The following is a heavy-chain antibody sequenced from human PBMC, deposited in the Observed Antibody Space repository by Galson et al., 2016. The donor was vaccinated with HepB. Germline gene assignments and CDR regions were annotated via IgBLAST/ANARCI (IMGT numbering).Heavy chain of an antibody. Sequence: SVKVSCKASGYTFTTSAIGWVRQAPGQGLEWLGWISTYSGSTRYAHKFQGGLTLTTDSSTTTAYMELRSLRFDDTALYYCARDVQYRFDSWGQGTLVTVSS. CDR3: ARDVQYRFDS. J-gene: IGHJ4*02. CDR2: ISTYSGST. D-gene: IGHD2/OR15-2a*01. CDR1: GYTFTTSA. V-gene: IGHV1-18*01.